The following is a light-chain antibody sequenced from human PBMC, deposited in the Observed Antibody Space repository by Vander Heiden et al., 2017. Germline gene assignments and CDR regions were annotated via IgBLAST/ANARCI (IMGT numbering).Light chain of an antibody. CDR3: MQSLQTPPT. J-gene: IGKJ1*01. Sequence: DIVMTQSPISLPVTPGEPASISCRSSQSLKHRNGYNYLDWYLQKPGKSPQLLIYLGSNRASGVPDRFSGSGSGTDFTLKISRVEAEDVGLYYCMQSLQTPPTFGQGTKVEIK. CDR1: QSLKHRNGYNY. V-gene: IGKV2-28*01. CDR2: LGS.